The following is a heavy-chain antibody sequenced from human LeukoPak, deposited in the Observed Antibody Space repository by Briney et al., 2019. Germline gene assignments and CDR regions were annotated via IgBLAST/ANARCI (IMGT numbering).Heavy chain of an antibody. CDR1: GYTFTGYY. V-gene: IGHV1-2*02. CDR2: INPNSGGT. J-gene: IGHJ6*03. Sequence: ASVKVSCKASGYTFTGYYMHWVRQAPGQGLEWMGWINPNSGGTNYAQKFQGRVTMTRDTSISTAYMELSRLRSDDTAVYYCARDRGAITMIVGSYYYYMDVWGKGTTVTVSS. D-gene: IGHD3-22*01. CDR3: ARDRGAITMIVGSYYYYMDV.